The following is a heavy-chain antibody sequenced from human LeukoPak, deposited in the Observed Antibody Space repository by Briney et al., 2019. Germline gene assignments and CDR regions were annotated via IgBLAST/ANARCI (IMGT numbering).Heavy chain of an antibody. CDR3: ARGVSYYYDNSGHPGWYFDL. CDR2: IRTTGDT. V-gene: IGHV3-13*01. CDR1: GFTFNYYD. Sequence: SGGALRLSCADSGFTFNYYDMHWVRQAPGKRLEWVSAIRTTGDTHYPDSVKGRFAMSREDAKNSVHLQMNTLRAGDTAVYYCARGVSYYYDNSGHPGWYFDLWGRGTLVTVSS. J-gene: IGHJ2*01. D-gene: IGHD3-22*01.